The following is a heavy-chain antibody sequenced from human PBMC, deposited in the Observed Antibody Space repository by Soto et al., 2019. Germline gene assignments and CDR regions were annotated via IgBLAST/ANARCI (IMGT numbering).Heavy chain of an antibody. CDR2: ISYDGSNK. Sequence: QVQLVESGGGVVQPGRSLRFSCAASGFTFSSYGMHWVRQAPGKGLEWVAVISYDGSNKYYADSVKGRFTISRDNSKNPPYLQLNSLRAEDTAVYYCAREEAGWGQGPTVTVFS. J-gene: IGHJ6*02. CDR1: GFTFSSYG. CDR3: AREEAG. V-gene: IGHV3-30*03.